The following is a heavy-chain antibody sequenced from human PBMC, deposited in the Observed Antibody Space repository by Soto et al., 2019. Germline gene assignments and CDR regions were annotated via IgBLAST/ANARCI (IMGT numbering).Heavy chain of an antibody. CDR2: TYYRSKWYN. CDR3: ARDLTMVRGVPVAFDI. D-gene: IGHD3-10*01. Sequence: SQTLSLTCAISGDSVSSNSAAWNWIRQSPSRGLEWLGRTYYRSKWYNDYAVSVKSRITINPDTSKNQFSLQLNSVTPEDTAVYYCARDLTMVRGVPVAFDIWGQGTMVTVSS. CDR1: GDSVSSNSAA. J-gene: IGHJ3*02. V-gene: IGHV6-1*01.